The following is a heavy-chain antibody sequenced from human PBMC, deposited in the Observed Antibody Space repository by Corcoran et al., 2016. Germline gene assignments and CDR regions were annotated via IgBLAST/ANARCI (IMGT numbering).Heavy chain of an antibody. V-gene: IGHV3-74*01. CDR3: ARGYYYDRTWVNYYGMDV. D-gene: IGHD3-22*01. CDR1: GFTFSSYW. Sequence: EVQLVDSGGGLVQPGGSLRLSCAASGFTFSSYWMHWVRQAPGKGLVWVSRINSDGSSTSYADSVKGRFTISRDKAKNTLYLQMNRLIAEDTVVYYCARGYYYDRTWVNYYGMDVWGQGTTVTVSS. CDR2: INSDGSST. J-gene: IGHJ6*02.